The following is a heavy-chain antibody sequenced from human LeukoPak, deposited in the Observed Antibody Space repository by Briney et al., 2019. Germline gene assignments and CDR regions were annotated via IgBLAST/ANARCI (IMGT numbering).Heavy chain of an antibody. J-gene: IGHJ3*02. Sequence: GGSLRLSCAASGFTFSTYAMSWVRQAAGKGLEWVSLISGSGGGTYYADSVKGRFTISRDSAKNSLYLQMNSLRAGDTAVYYCARVHEISGWYESAFDIWGQGTMVTVSS. V-gene: IGHV3-23*01. CDR3: ARVHEISGWYESAFDI. CDR2: ISGSGGGT. CDR1: GFTFSTYA. D-gene: IGHD6-19*01.